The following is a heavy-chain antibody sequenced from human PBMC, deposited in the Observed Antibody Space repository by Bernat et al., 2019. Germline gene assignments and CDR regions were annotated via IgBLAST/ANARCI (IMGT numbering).Heavy chain of an antibody. V-gene: IGHV3-7*03. CDR2: IKQDGSEK. CDR3: ARRIWFGELSSLSYYYYGMDV. Sequence: EVQLVESGGGLVQPGGSLRLSCAASGFTFSSYWMSWVRQAPGKGLEWVANIKQDGSEKYYVDSVKGRFTISRDNAKNSLYLQMNSLRAEDTAAYYCARRIWFGELSSLSYYYYGMDVWGQGTTVTVSS. J-gene: IGHJ6*02. CDR1: GFTFSSYW. D-gene: IGHD3-10*01.